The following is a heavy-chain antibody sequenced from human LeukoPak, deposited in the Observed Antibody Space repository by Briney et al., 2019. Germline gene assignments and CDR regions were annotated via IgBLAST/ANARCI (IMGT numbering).Heavy chain of an antibody. J-gene: IGHJ5*02. D-gene: IGHD6-13*01. CDR2: INPNSGVT. CDR3: ARDYSNTWGNWFDP. Sequence: ASVTVSFMASGYTFTDYYMHWVRQAPGKGREGMGWINPNSGVTNYAQKFQGRVTMTRDTSISTAYMELSRLRSDDTAVYYCARDYSNTWGNWFDPWGQGTLVTVSS. CDR1: GYTFTDYY. V-gene: IGHV1-2*02.